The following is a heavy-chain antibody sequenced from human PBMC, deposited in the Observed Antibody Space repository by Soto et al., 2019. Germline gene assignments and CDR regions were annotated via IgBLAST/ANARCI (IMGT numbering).Heavy chain of an antibody. Sequence: GGSLRLSCAASGFTFSSYGMHWVRQAPGKGLEWVAVIWYDGSNKYYADSVKGRFTISRDNSKNTLYLQMNSLRAEDTAVYYSARDHGNSFWYGGYYYYGMDVRAQRTTVTVSS. J-gene: IGHJ6*02. D-gene: IGHD6-13*01. CDR3: ARDHGNSFWYGGYYYYGMDV. CDR2: IWYDGSNK. CDR1: GFTFSSYG. V-gene: IGHV3-33*01.